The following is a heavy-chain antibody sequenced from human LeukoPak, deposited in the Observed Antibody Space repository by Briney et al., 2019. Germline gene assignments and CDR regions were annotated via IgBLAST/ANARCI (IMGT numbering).Heavy chain of an antibody. V-gene: IGHV4-4*09. D-gene: IGHD6-13*01. CDR3: ARLSDSSSWYPAFDI. J-gene: IGHJ3*02. CDR2: IYTSGST. Sequence: PSETLSLTCTVSGGSISSYYWSWIRQPPGKGLEWIGYIYTSGSTNYNPSLKSRVTISVDTSKNQFSLKLSSVTAADTAVYYCARLSDSSSWYPAFDIWGQGTMVTVSS. CDR1: GGSISSYY.